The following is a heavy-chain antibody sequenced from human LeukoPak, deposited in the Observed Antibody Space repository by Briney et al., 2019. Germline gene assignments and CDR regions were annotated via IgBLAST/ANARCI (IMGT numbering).Heavy chain of an antibody. CDR2: INPSGGST. CDR1: GYTFTSYY. D-gene: IGHD3-9*01. CDR3: ARGTSSNYDILTGYYNVRQDAFDI. Sequence: ASVKVSCKASGYTFTSYYMHWVRQAPGQGLEWMGIINPSGGSTSYAQKFQGRVTMTRDTSTSTAYMELSSLRSEDTAVYYCARGTSSNYDILTGYYNVRQDAFDIWGQGTMVTVSS. J-gene: IGHJ3*02. V-gene: IGHV1-46*01.